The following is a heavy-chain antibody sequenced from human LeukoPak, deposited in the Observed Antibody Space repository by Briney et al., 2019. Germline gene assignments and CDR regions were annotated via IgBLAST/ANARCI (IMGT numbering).Heavy chain of an antibody. CDR3: ARGLYGIKSLGYYFDY. J-gene: IGHJ4*02. Sequence: GGSLRLSCAASGFTFSSYAMHWVRQAPGKGLEYVSAISSNGGSTYYANSVKGRFTISRDNSKNTLYLQMGSLRAEDMAVYYCARGLYGIKSLGYYFDYWGQGSLVTVSS. CDR1: GFTFSSYA. CDR2: ISSNGGST. D-gene: IGHD2/OR15-2a*01. V-gene: IGHV3-64*01.